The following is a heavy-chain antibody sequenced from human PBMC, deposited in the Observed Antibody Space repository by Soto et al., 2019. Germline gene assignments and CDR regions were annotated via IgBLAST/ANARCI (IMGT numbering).Heavy chain of an antibody. D-gene: IGHD1-1*01. Sequence: ASVKVSCKASGYTFRDYPVHWVRQAPGQKLEWMGWINGDDGRTRYSQNFQGRVTFTRDTSAKTAYMEVGSLRSEDTAVYYCASGTYYYYGMDVWGQGTTVTVSS. CDR2: INGDDGRT. J-gene: IGHJ6*02. V-gene: IGHV1-3*01. CDR1: GYTFRDYP. CDR3: ASGTYYYYGMDV.